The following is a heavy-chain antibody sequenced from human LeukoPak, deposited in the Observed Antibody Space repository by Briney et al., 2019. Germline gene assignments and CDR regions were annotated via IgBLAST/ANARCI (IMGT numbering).Heavy chain of an antibody. CDR2: ISSSSSTI. D-gene: IGHD3-16*01. Sequence: PGGSLRLSCAASVFTFSSYSMNWVRQAPGKGLEWVSYISSSSSTIYYADSVKGRFTISRDNAKNSLYLQMNSLRAEDTAVYYCARVSDDYVWGSNNFDYWGQGTLVTVSS. CDR3: ARVSDDYVWGSNNFDY. V-gene: IGHV3-48*01. J-gene: IGHJ4*02. CDR1: VFTFSSYS.